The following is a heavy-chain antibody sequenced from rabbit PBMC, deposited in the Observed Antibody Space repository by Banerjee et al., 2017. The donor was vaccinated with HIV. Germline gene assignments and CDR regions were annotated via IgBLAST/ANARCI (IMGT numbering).Heavy chain of an antibody. V-gene: IGHV1S45*01. Sequence: QEQLEESGGDLVKPEGSLTLTCKASGFDLSSYYYMCWVRQAPGKGLEWIACIYAGSSGNTAYANWAKGRFTISKTSSTTVTLQMTSLTAADTATYFCARGYGYYSSGWGISYFNLWGPGTLVTVS. CDR1: GFDLSSYYY. CDR3: ARGYGYYSSGWGISYFNL. D-gene: IGHD4-1*01. J-gene: IGHJ4*01. CDR2: IYAGSSGNT.